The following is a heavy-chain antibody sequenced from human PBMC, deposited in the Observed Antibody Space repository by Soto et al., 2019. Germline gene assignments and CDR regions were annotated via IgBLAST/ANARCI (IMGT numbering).Heavy chain of an antibody. V-gene: IGHV3-74*01. J-gene: IGHJ4*02. Sequence: GGSLRLSCAASGFTFSSYWMHWVRQAPGKGLVWVSRINSDGSSTSYADSVKGRFTISRDNAKNTLYLQMNSLRAEDTAVYYCAARLRYCSSTSCPADGIDYWGQGTLVTVSS. D-gene: IGHD2-2*01. CDR1: GFTFSSYW. CDR3: AARLRYCSSTSCPADGIDY. CDR2: INSDGSST.